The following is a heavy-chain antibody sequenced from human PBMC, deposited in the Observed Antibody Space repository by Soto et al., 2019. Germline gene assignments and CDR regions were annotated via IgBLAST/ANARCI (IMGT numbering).Heavy chain of an antibody. J-gene: IGHJ5*02. V-gene: IGHV4-30-4*01. Sequence: QVQLQESGPGLVKPSQTLSLTCTVSGGSISSGDYYWSWIRQPPGKGLEWIGYIYYSGSTYYNPSLKGRVTISVYTSKNQFALKLSSVTAADPAVYYCARERPDGSRLDPWGQGTLVTVSS. CDR1: GGSISSGDYY. CDR3: ARERPDGSRLDP. CDR2: IYYSGST. D-gene: IGHD6-13*01.